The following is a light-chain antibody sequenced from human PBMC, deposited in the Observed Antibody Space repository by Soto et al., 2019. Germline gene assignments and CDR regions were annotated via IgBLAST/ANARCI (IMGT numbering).Light chain of an antibody. V-gene: IGLV2-11*01. Sequence: QSAVTQPRSVSGSPGQSVTISCTGTSSDVGGYNYVSWYQQHPGKAPKVMIYDVSERPSGVPDRFSGSKSGNTASLTISGLQAEDEADYYCCSYAGSPRYVFGTGTKLTVL. CDR3: CSYAGSPRYV. CDR2: DVS. J-gene: IGLJ1*01. CDR1: SSDVGGYNY.